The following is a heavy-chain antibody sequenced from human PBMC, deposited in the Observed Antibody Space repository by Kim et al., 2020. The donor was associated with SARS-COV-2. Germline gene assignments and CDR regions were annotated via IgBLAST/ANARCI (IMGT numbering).Heavy chain of an antibody. CDR3: ARDLYLLGYCSSTSCYYYYYGMDV. Sequence: GGSLRLSCAASGFTFSSYWMSWVRQAPGKGLEWVANIKQDGSEKYYVDSVKGRFTISRDNAKNSLYLQMNSLRAEDTAVYYCARDLYLLGYCSSTSCYYYYYGMDVWGQGTTVTVSS. CDR2: IKQDGSEK. J-gene: IGHJ6*02. D-gene: IGHD2-2*01. CDR1: GFTFSSYW. V-gene: IGHV3-7*03.